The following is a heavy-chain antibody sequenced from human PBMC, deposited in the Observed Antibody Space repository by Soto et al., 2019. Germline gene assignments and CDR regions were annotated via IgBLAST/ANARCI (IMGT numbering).Heavy chain of an antibody. CDR1: GYTFTSYD. V-gene: IGHV1-8*01. D-gene: IGHD4-17*01. J-gene: IGHJ1*01. Sequence: GASVKVSCKASGYTFTSYDINWVRQATGQGLEWMGWMNPNSDNTGYAQKFQGRVTMTRNTSISTAYMELSSPRSEDTAVYYCARDEWGYGGNLLFEYFQHWGQGTLVTVSS. CDR2: MNPNSDNT. CDR3: ARDEWGYGGNLLFEYFQH.